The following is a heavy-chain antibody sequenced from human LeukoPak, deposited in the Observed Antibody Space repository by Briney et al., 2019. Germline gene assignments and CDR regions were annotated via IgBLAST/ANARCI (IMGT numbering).Heavy chain of an antibody. D-gene: IGHD6-19*01. Sequence: ASVKVSCKASGFTFTSSAVQWVRQARGQRLEWMGWISGYNGNTNYAQKFLGRVTMTKDTSTSRVYMELRSLRPDDTAVYYCARDFEAVADEEGYDAFDIWGQGTMVTVSS. CDR3: ARDFEAVADEEGYDAFDI. V-gene: IGHV1-18*01. J-gene: IGHJ3*02. CDR1: GFTFTSSA. CDR2: ISGYNGNT.